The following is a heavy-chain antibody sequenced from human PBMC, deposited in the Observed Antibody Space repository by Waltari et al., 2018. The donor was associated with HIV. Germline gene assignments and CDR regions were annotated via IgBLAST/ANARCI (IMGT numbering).Heavy chain of an antibody. CDR1: GGSISSSNW. V-gene: IGHV4-4*02. CDR3: SRVGTYGTGLRFQYYLDY. D-gene: IGHD5-12*01. Sequence: QVQLQESGPGLVKPSGTLSLTCAVSGGSISSSNWWSWVRQPPGKGLEWIGEIYHSGSTNYNPSLKSRVTISVDTSKNQFSLKLNSMTAADTAVFYCSRVGTYGTGLRFQYYLDYWGQGTLVTVSS. CDR2: IYHSGST. J-gene: IGHJ4*02.